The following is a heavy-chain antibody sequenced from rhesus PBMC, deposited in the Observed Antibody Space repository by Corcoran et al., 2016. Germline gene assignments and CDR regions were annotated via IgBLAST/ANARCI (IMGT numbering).Heavy chain of an antibody. CDR1: GGSISGYY. V-gene: IGHV4-165*01. J-gene: IGHJ3*01. D-gene: IGHD3-16*01. Sequence: QVQLQESGPGVVKPSETLSLTCAVSGGSISGYYIWSWLRQPPGKGLGWIGYIDGGSGSTSYNPSIESRVIISIDTSKNQCSLTLSSVTAADTAVYYCARDRPLYNAFDFWGQGLRVTVSS. CDR3: ARDRPLYNAFDF. CDR2: IDGGSGST.